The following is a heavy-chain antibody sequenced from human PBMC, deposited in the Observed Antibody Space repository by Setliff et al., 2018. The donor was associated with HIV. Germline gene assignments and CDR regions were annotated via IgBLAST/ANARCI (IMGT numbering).Heavy chain of an antibody. CDR1: GTSFSDHY. D-gene: IGHD2-21*02. CDR3: VRWYYCVSGACYRADY. J-gene: IGHJ4*02. CDR2: MNQSGTT. V-gene: IGHV4-34*01. Sequence: SETLSLTCSVYGTSFSDHYWSWVRQTPGKGLEWIGEMNQSGTTNYNPYLKSRVTMSIDTSERQFSLKLTSVTAADTAVYYCVRWYYCVSGACYRADYWGQGTMVTVSS.